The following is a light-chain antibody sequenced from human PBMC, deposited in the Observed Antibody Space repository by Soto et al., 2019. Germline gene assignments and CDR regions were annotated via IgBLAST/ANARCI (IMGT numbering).Light chain of an antibody. CDR3: QKYDNLPCT. V-gene: IGKV3-20*01. CDR2: STS. CDR1: QSLSTDN. J-gene: IGKJ2*02. Sequence: EFLWTQFPPPPPFFPGETPTLPCRASQSLSTDNFAWYQQKPGQAPRLLSYSTSRRITGIPARFRASGFGTDFTLTISRLEPEDFAVYYCQKYDNLPCTFGQGTKLEIK.